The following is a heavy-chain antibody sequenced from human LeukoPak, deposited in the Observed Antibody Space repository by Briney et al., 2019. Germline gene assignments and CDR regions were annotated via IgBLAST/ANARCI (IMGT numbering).Heavy chain of an antibody. CDR1: GGSVSGGSYY. CDR3: ARRGGSGRSFDY. J-gene: IGHJ4*02. V-gene: IGHV4-61*01. CDR2: IYYSGST. D-gene: IGHD3-10*01. Sequence: PSETLSLTCTVSGGSVSGGSYYWSWIRQPPGKGLEWIGYIYYSGSTNYNPSLKGRVTISVDTSKNQFSLKVTSVTAADTAVYYCARRGGSGRSFDYWGQGTLVTVSS.